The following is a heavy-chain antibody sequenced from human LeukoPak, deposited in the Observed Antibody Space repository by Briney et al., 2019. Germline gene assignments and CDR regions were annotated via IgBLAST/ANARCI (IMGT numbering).Heavy chain of an antibody. Sequence: GGSLRLSCAASGFTIINYALSWVRQAPGKGLEWVSAISGSGGSTYYADSVKGRFTISRDNSKNTLYLQMNSLRAEDTAVYYCAKEEIGSGYNYYFDYRGQGTLVTVSS. J-gene: IGHJ4*02. CDR1: GFTIINYA. CDR2: ISGSGGST. D-gene: IGHD5-24*01. CDR3: AKEEIGSGYNYYFDY. V-gene: IGHV3-23*01.